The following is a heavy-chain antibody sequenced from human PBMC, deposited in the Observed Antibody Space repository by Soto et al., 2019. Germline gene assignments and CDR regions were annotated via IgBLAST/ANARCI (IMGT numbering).Heavy chain of an antibody. D-gene: IGHD5-12*01. J-gene: IGHJ4*02. CDR2: IYWDGDK. V-gene: IGHV2-5*02. CDR1: GFSLSPSGVA. Sequence: QITLKESGPTLVKPTQTLTLTCTFSGFSLSPSGVAVGWFRQPPGKALECLALIYWDGDKRYSPSLKSRLTITKDTSKNQVVLTMTNVDPVDTATYFCAHSKWVRFAGYYFDYWGQGTVVTVSS. CDR3: AHSKWVRFAGYYFDY.